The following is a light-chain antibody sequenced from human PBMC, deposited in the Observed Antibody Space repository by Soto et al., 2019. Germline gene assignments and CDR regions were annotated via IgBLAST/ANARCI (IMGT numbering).Light chain of an antibody. CDR3: QQRSNWPGIT. CDR2: DAS. V-gene: IGKV3-11*01. CDR1: QSVSSY. J-gene: IGKJ5*01. Sequence: EIVLTQSPATLSLSPGERATLSCRASQSVSSYLAWYQQKPGQAPRLLIYDASNRATGIPARFSGSGSGTDFTLTISSLEPEDFAVYYCQQRSNWPGITFGQGTRLEFK.